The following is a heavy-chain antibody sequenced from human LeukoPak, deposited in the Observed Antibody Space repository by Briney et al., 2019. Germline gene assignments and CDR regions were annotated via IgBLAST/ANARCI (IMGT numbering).Heavy chain of an antibody. CDR2: ISPYNGNT. D-gene: IGHD3-10*01. CDR3: AREGTDQYYYYYMDV. Sequence: ASVKVSCKASGYTFTTYVINWVRQAPGQGLEWMGWISPYNGNTHYAEKLQGRVTMTTDTSTSTGYMELRSLTSEDTAVYYCAREGTDQYYYYYMDVWGKGTTVTVSS. V-gene: IGHV1-18*01. J-gene: IGHJ6*03. CDR1: GYTFTTYV.